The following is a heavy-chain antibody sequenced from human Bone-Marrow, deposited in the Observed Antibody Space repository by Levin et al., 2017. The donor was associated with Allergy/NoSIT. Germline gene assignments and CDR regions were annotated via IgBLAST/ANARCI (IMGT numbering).Heavy chain of an antibody. D-gene: IGHD6-13*01. J-gene: IGHJ3*02. V-gene: IGHV3-30-3*01. CDR3: ARVGENSRSWLGAFEI. CDR1: GFTFSSYT. CDR2: ISYDGSNK. Sequence: GGSLRLSCAASGFTFSSYTMYWVRQAPGKGLEWVAVISYDGSNKYYADSVKGRFTVSRDNSKNTFYLQMSSLRAEDTAVYYCARVGENSRSWLGAFEIWGQGTMVTVSS.